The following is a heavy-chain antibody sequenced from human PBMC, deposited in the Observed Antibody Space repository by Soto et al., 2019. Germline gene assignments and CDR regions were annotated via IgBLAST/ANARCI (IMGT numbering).Heavy chain of an antibody. CDR3: ARVAYSSGWYFDY. J-gene: IGHJ4*02. D-gene: IGHD6-19*01. V-gene: IGHV4-39*07. CDR1: GCSIRSSADY. CDR2: IYYSGST. Sequence: PSETLCLSCTVSGCSIRSSADYWGWIRQPPGKGLEWIGNIYYSGSTNYNPSLKSRVTISVDTSKNQFSLKLSSVTAADTAVYYCARVAYSSGWYFDYWGQGTLVTVSS.